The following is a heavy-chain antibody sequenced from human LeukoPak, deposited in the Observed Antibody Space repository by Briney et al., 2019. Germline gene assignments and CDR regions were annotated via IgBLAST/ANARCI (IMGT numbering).Heavy chain of an antibody. V-gene: IGHV1-46*01. CDR2: INPSGGST. Sequence: GASVKVSCKSSGYTFTSYYMHWVRQAPGQGLEWMGIINPSGGSTSYAQKFQGRVTMTRDTSTSTVYMELSSLRSEDTAVYYCARDPDYYDSSGYYLPGDYWGQGTLVTVSS. CDR1: GYTFTSYY. CDR3: ARDPDYYDSSGYYLPGDY. D-gene: IGHD3-22*01. J-gene: IGHJ4*02.